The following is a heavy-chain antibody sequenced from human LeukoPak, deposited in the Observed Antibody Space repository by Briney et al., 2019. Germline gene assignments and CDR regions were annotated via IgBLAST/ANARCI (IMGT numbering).Heavy chain of an antibody. CDR3: ARDRDWNSPDYFDF. V-gene: IGHV1-46*01. CDR1: GYTFSSYY. Sequence: ASVKVSCKASGYTFSSYYLHWLRQAPGQGPEWMGIINPSRGNTNYAQKFQGRVTLTRDTSTSTVYMELSSLRSEDTAIYYCARDRDWNSPDYFDFWGQGTWSPSPQ. CDR2: INPSRGNT. D-gene: IGHD1/OR15-1a*01. J-gene: IGHJ4*02.